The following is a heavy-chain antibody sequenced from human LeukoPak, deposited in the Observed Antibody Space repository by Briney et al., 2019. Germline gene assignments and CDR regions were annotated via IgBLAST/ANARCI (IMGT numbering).Heavy chain of an antibody. V-gene: IGHV1-46*01. CDR1: GYTFTSYY. CDR2: INPSGGST. CDR3: ARDGDGYSIYGDGMDV. J-gene: IGHJ6*02. D-gene: IGHD5-24*01. Sequence: ASVTVSCKASGYTFTSYYMHWVRQAPGQGLEWMGIINPSGGSTSYAQKFQGRVTMTRDTSTSTVYMELSSLRSEDTAVYYCARDGDGYSIYGDGMDVWGQGTTVTVSS.